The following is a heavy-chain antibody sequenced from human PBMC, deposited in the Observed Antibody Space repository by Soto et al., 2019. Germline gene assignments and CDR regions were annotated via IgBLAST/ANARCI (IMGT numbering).Heavy chain of an antibody. D-gene: IGHD6-19*01. V-gene: IGHV3-13*01. CDR3: AKDKSVAGISSFDY. J-gene: IGHJ4*02. CDR2: IGTAGDT. Sequence: GGSLRLSCAASGFTFSSYDMHWVRQATGKGLEWVSAIGTAGDTYYPGSVKGRFTISRDNAKNSLYLQMNSLRAEDTALYYCAKDKSVAGISSFDYWGQGTLVTVSS. CDR1: GFTFSSYD.